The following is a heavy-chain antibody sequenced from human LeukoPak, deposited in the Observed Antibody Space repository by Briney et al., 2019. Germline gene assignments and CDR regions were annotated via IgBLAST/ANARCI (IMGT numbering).Heavy chain of an antibody. Sequence: GGSLRLSCAASGFTFSSYIMNWVRQAPGKGLEWVSSISSSGSYIYYADSVKGRFTISRDSAKNSLYLQMNSLRAEDTAVYYCARGWGYCSSTSCYALDYWGQGTLVTVSS. J-gene: IGHJ4*02. CDR2: ISSSGSYI. CDR1: GFTFSSYI. V-gene: IGHV3-21*01. CDR3: ARGWGYCSSTSCYALDY. D-gene: IGHD2-2*01.